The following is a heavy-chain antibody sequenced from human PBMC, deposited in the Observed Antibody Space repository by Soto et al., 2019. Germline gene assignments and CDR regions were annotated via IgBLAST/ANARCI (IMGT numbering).Heavy chain of an antibody. J-gene: IGHJ4*02. CDR1: GGSFSGYY. Sequence: SETLSLTCAVYGGSFSGYYWSWIRQPPGKGLEWIGEINHSGSTNYNPSLKSRVTISVDTSKNQFSLKLSSVTAADTAVYYCAGGLGWLPDYWGQGTLVTVSS. V-gene: IGHV4-34*01. D-gene: IGHD3-22*01. CDR3: AGGLGWLPDY. CDR2: INHSGST.